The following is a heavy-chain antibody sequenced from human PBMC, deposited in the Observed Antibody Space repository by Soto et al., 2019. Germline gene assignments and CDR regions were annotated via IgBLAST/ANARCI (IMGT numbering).Heavy chain of an antibody. V-gene: IGHV3-23*01. CDR1: GFTFSSYA. Sequence: GGSLRLSCAASGFTFSSYAMSWVRQAPGKGLEWVSAISGSGGSTYYADSVKGRFTISRDNSKNTLYLQMNSLRAEDTAVYYCAKEVSMDFWSGYYPNYFDYWGQGTLVTVSS. J-gene: IGHJ4*02. CDR2: ISGSGGST. CDR3: AKEVSMDFWSGYYPNYFDY. D-gene: IGHD3-3*01.